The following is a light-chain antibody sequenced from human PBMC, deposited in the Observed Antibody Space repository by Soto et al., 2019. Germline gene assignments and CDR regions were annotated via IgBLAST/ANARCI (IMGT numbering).Light chain of an antibody. CDR2: QAS. CDR3: QQYTSYSGT. V-gene: IGKV1-5*03. J-gene: IGKJ1*01. CDR1: QSIGSW. Sequence: DIQMTRSPSTLSASVGDRVTITCRPSQSIGSWLAWYQQKPGKAPKVLIYQASRLESGVPSRFSGSGSGTEFTLTISSLQSDDFATYYCQQYTSYSGTFGQGTKVEIK.